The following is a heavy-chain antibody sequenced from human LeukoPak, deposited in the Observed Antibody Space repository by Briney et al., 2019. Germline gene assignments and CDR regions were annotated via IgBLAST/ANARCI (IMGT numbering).Heavy chain of an antibody. D-gene: IGHD3-22*01. Sequence: GGSLRLSCAASGFTFSTYWMHWVRQAPGKGLVWVSRIKSGGSSTSYADSVKGRFTISRDNARNTLFLQMNSLRAEDTAVYYCARYYYDSSRGAYWGQGTLVTVSS. CDR2: IKSGGSST. J-gene: IGHJ4*02. CDR1: GFTFSTYW. CDR3: ARYYYDSSRGAY. V-gene: IGHV3-74*01.